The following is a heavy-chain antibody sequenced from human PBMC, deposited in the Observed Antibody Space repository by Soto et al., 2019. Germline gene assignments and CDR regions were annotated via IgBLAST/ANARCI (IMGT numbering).Heavy chain of an antibody. J-gene: IGHJ4*02. CDR3: ARQGRFGPEYYDSSAYLRPFEY. D-gene: IGHD3-22*01. Sequence: SETLYLTCTVSGGSISSDNYYWGWIRQPPGKGLEWIASIYYSGNTYYKPSLKSRVTMSVDTSKNQFSLKMNSVTAADTAVYYCARQGRFGPEYYDSSAYLRPFEYWGQGTLVTVSS. V-gene: IGHV4-39*01. CDR1: GGSISSDNYY. CDR2: IYYSGNT.